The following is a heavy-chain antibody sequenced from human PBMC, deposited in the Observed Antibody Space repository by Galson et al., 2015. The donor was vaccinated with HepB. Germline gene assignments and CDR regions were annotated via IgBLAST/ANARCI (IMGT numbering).Heavy chain of an antibody. D-gene: IGHD3-10*01. Sequence: QSGAEVKKPGESLKISCKGSGSSFTSYWIGWVRQMPGKGLEWMGIIYPGDSDTRYSPSFQGQVTISADKSISTAYLQWSSLKASDTAMYYCARQGLFWFGELLLGNAFDIWGQGTMVTVSS. V-gene: IGHV5-51*01. J-gene: IGHJ3*02. CDR2: IYPGDSDT. CDR3: ARQGLFWFGELLLGNAFDI. CDR1: GSSFTSYW.